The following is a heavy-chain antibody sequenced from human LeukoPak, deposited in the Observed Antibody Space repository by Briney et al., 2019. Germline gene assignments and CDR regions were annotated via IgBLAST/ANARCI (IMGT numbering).Heavy chain of an antibody. CDR3: ARDRFHDPVADYYYYYGMDV. CDR2: ISSNGGST. D-gene: IGHD6-19*01. J-gene: IGHJ6*02. V-gene: IGHV3-64*01. CDR1: GFTFSSYA. Sequence: GGSLRLSCAASGFTFSSYAMHWVRQAPGKGLEYVSAISSNGGSTYYANSVKGRFTISRDNSKNTLYLQMGSLRAEDTAVYYCARDRFHDPVADYYYYYGMDVWGQGTTVTVSS.